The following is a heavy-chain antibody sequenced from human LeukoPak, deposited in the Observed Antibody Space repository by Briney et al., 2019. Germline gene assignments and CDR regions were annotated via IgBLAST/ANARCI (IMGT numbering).Heavy chain of an antibody. CDR3: ARGHSSSGKYYFDY. CDR1: GYTFTSYD. CDR2: MNPNSGNT. D-gene: IGHD6-13*01. J-gene: IGHJ4*02. Sequence: ASVKVSCKASGYTFTSYDINWVRQATGQGLEWMGRMNPNSGNTGYAQKFQGRVTMTRNTSISTAYMELSSLRSEDTAVYYCARGHSSSGKYYFDYWGQGTLVTVSS. V-gene: IGHV1-8*01.